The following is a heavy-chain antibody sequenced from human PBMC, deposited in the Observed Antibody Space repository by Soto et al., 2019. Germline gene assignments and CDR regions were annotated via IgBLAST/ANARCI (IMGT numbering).Heavy chain of an antibody. CDR2: ISSSGSTI. CDR1: GFTFSDYY. Sequence: GGSLRLSCAASGFTFSDYYMSWIRQAPGKGLEWVSYISSSGSTIYYADSVKGRFTISRDNAKNSLYLQMNSLRAEDTAVYYCARTGRFLEWLSPYGMDVWGQGTTVTFSS. J-gene: IGHJ6*02. CDR3: ARTGRFLEWLSPYGMDV. V-gene: IGHV3-11*01. D-gene: IGHD3-3*01.